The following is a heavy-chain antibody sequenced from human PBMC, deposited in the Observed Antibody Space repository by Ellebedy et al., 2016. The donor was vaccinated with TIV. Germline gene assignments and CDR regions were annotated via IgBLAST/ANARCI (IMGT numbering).Heavy chain of an antibody. CDR3: ARQRGTSIADRHIFEQ. V-gene: IGHV4-34*01. J-gene: IGHJ4*02. CDR1: GGSFSVYF. D-gene: IGHD6-6*01. Sequence: SETLSLTXVVYGGSFSVYFWSWVRQPPGKGLEWIGEINHSGSTNYIPSLKSRVTISVDSSKNQVSLNLTSVTAADTAIYFCARQRGTSIADRHIFEQWGQGTLVTVSS. CDR2: INHSGST.